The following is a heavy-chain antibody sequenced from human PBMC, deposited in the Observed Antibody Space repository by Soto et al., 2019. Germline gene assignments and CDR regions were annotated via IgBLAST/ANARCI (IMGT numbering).Heavy chain of an antibody. CDR2: TYYRSKLYY. D-gene: IGHD3-10*01. J-gene: IGHJ6*02. Sequence: SQTLSVTWVISGDSVTGTTDGWNWIRQSPSRGLEWLGRTYYRSKLYYDYAGSVKGRMTINPDTSRNQFSLQLSSVSPEDTAVYYCASGRLVRGAYYVDAWGQGATVTVS. CDR1: GDSVTGTTDG. CDR3: ASGRLVRGAYYVDA. V-gene: IGHV6-1*01.